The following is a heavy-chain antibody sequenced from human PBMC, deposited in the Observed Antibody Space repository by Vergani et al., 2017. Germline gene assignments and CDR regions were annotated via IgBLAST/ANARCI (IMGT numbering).Heavy chain of an antibody. CDR3: AHRPRSSSWGKYNWFDP. J-gene: IGHJ5*02. V-gene: IGHV2-5*02. CDR1: GFSPSTSGVG. D-gene: IGHD6-13*01. CDR2: TYWDGDK. Sequence: QITLKESGPTLVKPTQTLTLTCTFFGFSPSTSGVGVGWIRQPPGKALEWLALTYWDGDKRYSPPLKSRLTITKDTSKSQVVLTMTNMDPVDTATYYCAHRPRSSSWGKYNWFDPWGQGTLVTVSS.